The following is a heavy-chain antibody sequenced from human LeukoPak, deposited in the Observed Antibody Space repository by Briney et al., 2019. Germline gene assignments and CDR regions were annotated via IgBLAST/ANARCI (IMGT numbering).Heavy chain of an antibody. D-gene: IGHD3-3*01. V-gene: IGHV3-7*01. Sequence: GGSLRLSCAASGFTFTNYWMSWVRQAPGKGLEWVANIKQDGSDKFYVDSVKGRSTISRDNAKNSLYLQMNSLRAEDTAVYYCAREDFWSGYPSDYWGQGTLVTVSS. CDR3: AREDFWSGYPSDY. CDR2: IKQDGSDK. J-gene: IGHJ4*02. CDR1: GFTFTNYW.